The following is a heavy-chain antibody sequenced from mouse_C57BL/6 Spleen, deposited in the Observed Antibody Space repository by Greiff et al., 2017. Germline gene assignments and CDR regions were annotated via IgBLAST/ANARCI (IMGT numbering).Heavy chain of an antibody. CDR1: GFSLTSYG. CDR3: AKNKGDSSGYLYYFDY. D-gene: IGHD3-2*02. V-gene: IGHV2-5*01. CDR2: IWRGGST. J-gene: IGHJ2*01. Sequence: QVQLQQSGPGLVQPSQSLSITCTVSGFSLTSYGVHWVRQSPGKGLEWLGVIWRGGSTDYNAAFMSRLSITKDNSKSQVFFKMNSLQADDTAIYYCAKNKGDSSGYLYYFDYWGQGTTLTVSS.